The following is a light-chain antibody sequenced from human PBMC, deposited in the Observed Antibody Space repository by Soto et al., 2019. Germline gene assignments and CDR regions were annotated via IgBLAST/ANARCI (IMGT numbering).Light chain of an antibody. J-gene: IGKJ4*01. CDR1: QSVSSSY. Sequence: EIVLTQSPCTLSLSPGERATLSCRASQSVSSSYLAWYQQKPGQAHRLLIYGASSRATGIPDRFSGSGSGTDFTLTISRLEPEDFAVYYCQQYGSSPLLTFGGGTKVAIK. CDR3: QQYGSSPLLT. CDR2: GAS. V-gene: IGKV3-20*01.